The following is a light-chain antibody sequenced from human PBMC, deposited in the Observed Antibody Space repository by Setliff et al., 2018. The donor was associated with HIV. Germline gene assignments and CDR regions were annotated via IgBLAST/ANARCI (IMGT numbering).Light chain of an antibody. CDR2: EVT. Sequence: SVLTQPASVSGSPGQSTTISCTGTSSDVGSYKLVSWYQQHPGKAPKVMIYEVTKRPSGVSNRFSGSKSANTASLTISGLQAEDEADYYCCSYAGSGTLYVFGTGTKVTVL. CDR1: SSDVGSYKL. V-gene: IGLV2-23*02. J-gene: IGLJ1*01. CDR3: CSYAGSGTLYV.